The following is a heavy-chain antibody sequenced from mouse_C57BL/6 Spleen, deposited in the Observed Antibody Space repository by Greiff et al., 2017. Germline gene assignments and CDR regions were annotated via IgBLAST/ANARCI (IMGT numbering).Heavy chain of an antibody. CDR1: GFNIKDDY. CDR3: TSSTVPWYFDV. V-gene: IGHV14-4*01. J-gene: IGHJ1*03. Sequence: EVQLQQSGAELVRPGASVKLSCTASGFNIKDDYMHWVKQRPEQGLEWIGWIDPENGDTEYASKFQGKATITADTSSNTAYLQLSSLTSEDTAVYYCTSSTVPWYFDVWGTGTTVTVSS. D-gene: IGHD1-1*01. CDR2: IDPENGDT.